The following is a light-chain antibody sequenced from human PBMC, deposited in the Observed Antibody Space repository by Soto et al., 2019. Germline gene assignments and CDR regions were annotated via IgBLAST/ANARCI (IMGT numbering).Light chain of an antibody. CDR2: DTS. Sequence: DIQMTQSPSSLSASVGDRVTITCQASQDISKYLNWYQQRPGKAPKLLIYDTSNLETGVPSRFSGSGSGTDFTVTISSLQPEDIATYYCQQYDNPLRTFGQGTKVEIK. CDR1: QDISKY. J-gene: IGKJ1*01. V-gene: IGKV1-33*01. CDR3: QQYDNPLRT.